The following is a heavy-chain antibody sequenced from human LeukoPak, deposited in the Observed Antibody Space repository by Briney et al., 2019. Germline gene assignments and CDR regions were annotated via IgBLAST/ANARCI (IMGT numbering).Heavy chain of an antibody. CDR2: ISSNGSTI. CDR1: GFTFSSYE. V-gene: IGHV3-48*03. J-gene: IGHJ4*02. Sequence: PGGSLRLSCAASGFTFSSYEMNWVRQAPGKGLEWVSYISSNGSTIYYADSVKGRFTISRDNAKNSLYLQMNSLRAEDTAVYYLASRSPFGGGSWNTYYWGQGTLVTLFS. CDR3: ASRSPFGGGSWNTYY. D-gene: IGHD3-16*01.